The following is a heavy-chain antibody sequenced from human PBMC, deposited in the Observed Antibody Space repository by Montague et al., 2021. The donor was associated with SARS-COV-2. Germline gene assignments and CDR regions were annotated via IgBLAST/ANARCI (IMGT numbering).Heavy chain of an antibody. CDR2: IYYSGST. V-gene: IGHV4-39*01. CDR3: ARGLYNWNYEHWFDT. CDR1: GGSVGSSHYY. J-gene: IGHJ5*02. D-gene: IGHD1-7*01. Sequence: SETLSLTCTVSGGSVGSSHYYWAWIRQPPGKGLEWIGTIYYSGSTYYNPSPRRRVTIDVDASTNQFSLKLHSVTAADTAVYFCARGLYNWNYEHWFDTWGQGTLVTVSS.